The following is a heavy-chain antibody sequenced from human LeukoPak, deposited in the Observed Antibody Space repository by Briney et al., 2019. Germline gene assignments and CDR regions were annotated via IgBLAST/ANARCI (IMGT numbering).Heavy chain of an antibody. J-gene: IGHJ4*02. V-gene: IGHV3-23*01. D-gene: IGHD1-26*01. CDR1: GFTFSSYA. Sequence: PGGSLRLSCAASGFTFSSYAMSWVRQAPGKGLEWVSAISGSGRSTYYADSVKGRFTISRDNSKNTLYLQMSSLRAEDTAVYYCAKDRSDPFIVGATDFWGQGTLVTVSS. CDR2: ISGSGRST. CDR3: AKDRSDPFIVGATDF.